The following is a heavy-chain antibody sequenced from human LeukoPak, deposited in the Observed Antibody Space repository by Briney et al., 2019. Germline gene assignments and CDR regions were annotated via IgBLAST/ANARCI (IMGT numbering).Heavy chain of an antibody. J-gene: IGHJ3*02. CDR2: IYTSGST. CDR3: ARERNAFDI. CDR1: GGSISSGSYY. V-gene: IGHV4-61*02. Sequence: SQTLSLTCTVSGGSISSGSYYWSWIRQPAGKGLEWIGRIYTSGSTNYNPSLKSRVTISVDTSKNQFSLKLSSVTAADTAVYYCARERNAFDIWGQGTMVAVSS.